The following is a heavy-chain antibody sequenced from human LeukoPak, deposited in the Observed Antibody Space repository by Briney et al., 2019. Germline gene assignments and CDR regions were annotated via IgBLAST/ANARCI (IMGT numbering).Heavy chain of an antibody. V-gene: IGHV1-46*01. CDR1: GYTFTTYY. CDR2: INPSVGTT. Sequence: ASVKVSCKAFGYTFTTYYIHWVRQAPGQGLEWMGIINPSVGTTKSPDKFQGRVTMTRDTSTSRVYMELSGLGSDDTATYYCTRAQSYCTSTSCSADYWGQGTLVTVSS. J-gene: IGHJ4*02. CDR3: TRAQSYCTSTSCSADY. D-gene: IGHD2-2*01.